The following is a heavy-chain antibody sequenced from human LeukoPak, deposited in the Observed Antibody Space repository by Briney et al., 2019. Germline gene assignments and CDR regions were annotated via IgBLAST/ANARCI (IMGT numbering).Heavy chain of an antibody. V-gene: IGHV4-61*02. D-gene: IGHD6-6*01. Sequence: SQTLSLTCTVSGGSISSGNYYWSWIRQPAGKGLEYIGRIYNSGITNYNPSLKSRVTISVDTSKNQFSLKLNSVTAADTAVYYCARRHWSIAARLYNWFDPWGQGTLVTVSS. CDR1: GGSISSGNYY. J-gene: IGHJ5*02. CDR3: ARRHWSIAARLYNWFDP. CDR2: IYNSGIT.